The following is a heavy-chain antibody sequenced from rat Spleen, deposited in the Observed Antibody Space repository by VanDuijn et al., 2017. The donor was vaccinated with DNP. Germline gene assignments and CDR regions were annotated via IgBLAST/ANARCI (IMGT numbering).Heavy chain of an antibody. CDR1: GYSITSNY. V-gene: IGHV3-1*01. CDR3: ARWVWYFDY. Sequence: EVQLQESGPGLVKPSQSLSLTCSVTGYSITSNYGGWVRKFPGNKMEYIGHISFSGSTNYSPSLKSRISITRDTSKNQFFLHLTSVTTEDTATYYCARWVWYFDYWGQGVMVTVSS. J-gene: IGHJ2*01. CDR2: ISFSGST.